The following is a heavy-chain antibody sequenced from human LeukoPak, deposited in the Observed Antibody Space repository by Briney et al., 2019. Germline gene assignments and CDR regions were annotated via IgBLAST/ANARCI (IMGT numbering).Heavy chain of an antibody. J-gene: IGHJ4*02. V-gene: IGHV1-69*05. Sequence: ASVKVSCKASGGTFSSYAISWVPQAPGQGLEWMGGIIPIFGTANYAQKFQGRVTMTRNTSISTAYMELSSLRSEDTAVYYCAGGDDKSVAGSGYWGQGTLVTVSS. CDR1: GGTFSSYA. CDR3: AGGDDKSVAGSGY. CDR2: IIPIFGTA. D-gene: IGHD6-19*01.